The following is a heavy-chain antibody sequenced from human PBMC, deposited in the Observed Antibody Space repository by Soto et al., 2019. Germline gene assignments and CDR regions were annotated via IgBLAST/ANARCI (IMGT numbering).Heavy chain of an antibody. D-gene: IGHD5-12*01. CDR3: ARHHGPTTSENWFDP. CDR2: ISTYSVDT. Sequence: QVHLVQSGVEVKTPGASVKVSCQASGYTFFTYDISWVRQAPGQGLEWMGWISTYSVDTKYSQKVQGRVTMTTDTSTTTAYLELRSLRSDHTAVYYCARHHGPTTSENWFDPWGQGTLVTVS. J-gene: IGHJ5*02. CDR1: GYTFFTYD. V-gene: IGHV1-18*01.